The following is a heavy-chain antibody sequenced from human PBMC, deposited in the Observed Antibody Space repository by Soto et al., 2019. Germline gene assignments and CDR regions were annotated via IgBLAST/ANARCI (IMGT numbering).Heavy chain of an antibody. CDR3: ARVGDIVATNHNWFDP. CDR1: GGSIGSYD. V-gene: IGHV4-59*01. D-gene: IGHD5-12*01. J-gene: IGHJ5*02. Sequence: SETLCLTCSVSGGSIGSYDGSWIRQPPGKGLEWIGYIYHSGSTNYNPSLKSRVTISVDTSKNQFSLKLSSVTAADTAVYYCARVGDIVATNHNWFDPWGQGTLVTVSS. CDR2: IYHSGST.